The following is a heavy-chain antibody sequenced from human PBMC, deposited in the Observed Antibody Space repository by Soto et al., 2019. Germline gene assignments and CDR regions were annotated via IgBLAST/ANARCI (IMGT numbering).Heavy chain of an antibody. CDR1: GYTFTSYG. CDR3: AREYEYRRGGSCYGY. CDR2: ISAYNGNT. V-gene: IGHV1-18*01. J-gene: IGHJ4*02. D-gene: IGHD2-15*01. Sequence: GASVKVSCKASGYTFTSYGISWVRQAPGQGLEWMGWISAYNGNTNYAQKLQGRVTMTTDTSTSTAYMELRSLRSDDTAVYYCAREYEYRRGGSCYGYRGQGTLVTVSS.